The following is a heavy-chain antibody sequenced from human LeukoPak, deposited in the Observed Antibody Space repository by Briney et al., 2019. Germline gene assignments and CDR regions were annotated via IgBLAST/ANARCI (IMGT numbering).Heavy chain of an antibody. CDR1: GGSISSYY. CDR3: ARDRRFDP. Sequence: SETLSLTCTVSGGSISSYYWSWIRQPPGKGLEWIGYIYYSGSTNYNPSLKSRVTISVDTSKNQFSLKLSSVTAADTAVYYCARDRRFDPWGQGTLVTVSS. CDR2: IYYSGST. J-gene: IGHJ5*02. V-gene: IGHV4-59*01.